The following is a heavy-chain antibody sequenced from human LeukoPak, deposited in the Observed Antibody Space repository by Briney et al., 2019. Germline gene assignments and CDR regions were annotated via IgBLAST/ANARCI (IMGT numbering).Heavy chain of an antibody. CDR3: ARHADGHNLITAFDI. Sequence: PSETLSLTCSASGDSISSNYYYWGWIRQPPGKGLEWIGSINYSGSTHYHPSLKSRVTISVDTSKTQFSLKVNSVTAADTAVYYCARHADGHNLITAFDIWGQGTMVTVSS. J-gene: IGHJ3*02. V-gene: IGHV4-39*01. D-gene: IGHD3-10*01. CDR1: GDSISSNYYY. CDR2: INYSGST.